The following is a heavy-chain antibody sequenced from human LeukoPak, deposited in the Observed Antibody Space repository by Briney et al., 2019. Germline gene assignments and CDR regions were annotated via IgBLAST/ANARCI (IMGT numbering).Heavy chain of an antibody. CDR1: GGSISSSSYY. Sequence: PSETLSLTCIVPGGSISSSSYYWAWIRQSPGKGLEWIGTFPSGGSAYYNPSLTNRVSISKDTSDNQFSLRLYSVTAADTAVYYCARKQTGTMYDVWGQGTQVTVSS. J-gene: IGHJ4*02. V-gene: IGHV4-39*07. CDR2: FPSGGSA. D-gene: IGHD1-7*01. CDR3: ARKQTGTMYDV.